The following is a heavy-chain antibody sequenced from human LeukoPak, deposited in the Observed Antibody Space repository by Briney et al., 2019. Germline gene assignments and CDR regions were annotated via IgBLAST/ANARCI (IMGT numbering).Heavy chain of an antibody. CDR3: ARGLDYYDSSGYGYGLDV. V-gene: IGHV4-34*01. Sequence: PSETLSLTCAVYGGSFSGYYWSWIRQPPGKGLEWIGEINHSGSTNYNPSLKSRVTISVDTSKNQFSLKLSSVTAADTAVYYCARGLDYYDSSGYGYGLDVWGQGTTVTVS. CDR1: GGSFSGYY. CDR2: INHSGST. J-gene: IGHJ6*02. D-gene: IGHD3-22*01.